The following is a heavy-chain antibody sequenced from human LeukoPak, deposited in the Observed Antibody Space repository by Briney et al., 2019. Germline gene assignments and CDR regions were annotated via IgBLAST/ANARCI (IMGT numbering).Heavy chain of an antibody. V-gene: IGHV3-7*01. D-gene: IGHD6-6*01. CDR1: GFTFSSYW. CDR2: IKQDGSEK. J-gene: IGHJ6*03. Sequence: PGGSLRLSCAASGFTFSSYWMSWVRQAPGKGLEWVANIKQDGSEKYYVDSVKGRFTISRDNAKNSLYLQMNSLRAEDTAVYYCAREYSSSSRLDPYYMDVWGKGTTVTVSS. CDR3: AREYSSSSRLDPYYMDV.